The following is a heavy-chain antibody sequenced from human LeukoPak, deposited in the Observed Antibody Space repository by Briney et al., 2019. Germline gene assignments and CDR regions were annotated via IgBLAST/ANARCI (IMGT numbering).Heavy chain of an antibody. J-gene: IGHJ4*02. CDR3: ARTDRQYSGGTEDY. V-gene: IGHV3-48*04. CDR2: ISTSSSTI. CDR1: GFTFSIYS. D-gene: IGHD5-12*01. Sequence: GGSLRLSCAASGFTFSIYSMNWVRQAPGKGLEWVSYISTSSSTIYYADSVKGRLTISRDNAKNSLYLQMNSLRAEDTAVYYCARTDRQYSGGTEDYWGQGTLVTVSS.